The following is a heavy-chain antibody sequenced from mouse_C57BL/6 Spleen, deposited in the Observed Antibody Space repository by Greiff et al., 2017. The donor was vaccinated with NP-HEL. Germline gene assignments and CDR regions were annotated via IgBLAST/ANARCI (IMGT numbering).Heavy chain of an antibody. J-gene: IGHJ2*01. V-gene: IGHV5-17*01. D-gene: IGHD2-5*01. Sequence: EVMLVESGGGLVKPGGSLKLSCAASGFTFSAYGMHWVRQAPETGLEWVAYISSGSSTIYYADTVKGRFTISRDNAKNTLFLQMTSLRSEDTAMYYCARASYSNYEDYFDYWGQGTTLTVSS. CDR2: ISSGSSTI. CDR1: GFTFSAYG. CDR3: ARASYSNYEDYFDY.